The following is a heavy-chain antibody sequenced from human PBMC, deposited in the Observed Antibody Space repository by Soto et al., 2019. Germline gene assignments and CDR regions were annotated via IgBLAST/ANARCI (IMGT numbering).Heavy chain of an antibody. Sequence: SETLSLTCAVSGYSISSGYYWGWIRQPPGKGLEWIGSIYQNGSTYYNPSLKSRVTISVDTSKNQFSLKLSSVTAADTAVYYCARDNYDFWSGTKYYGMDVWGQGTKVTVSS. CDR2: IYQNGST. J-gene: IGHJ6*02. D-gene: IGHD3-3*01. CDR1: GYSISSGYY. CDR3: ARDNYDFWSGTKYYGMDV. V-gene: IGHV4-38-2*02.